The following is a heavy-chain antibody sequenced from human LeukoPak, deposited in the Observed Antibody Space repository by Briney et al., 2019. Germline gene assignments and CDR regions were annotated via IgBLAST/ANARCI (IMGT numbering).Heavy chain of an antibody. V-gene: IGHV1-18*01. J-gene: IGHJ3*02. CDR1: GYTFTSYG. D-gene: IGHD3-22*01. CDR3: AREDYYDSSGYHLHPNAFDI. Sequence: ASVKVSCKASGYTFTSYGISWVRQAPGQGLEWMGWISAYNGSTNYAQKLQGRVTMTTDTSTSTAYMELRSLRSDDTAVYYCAREDYYDSSGYHLHPNAFDIWGQGTMVTVSS. CDR2: ISAYNGST.